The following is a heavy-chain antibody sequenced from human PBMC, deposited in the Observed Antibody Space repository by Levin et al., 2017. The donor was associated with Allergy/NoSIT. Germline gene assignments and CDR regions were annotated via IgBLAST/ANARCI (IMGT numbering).Heavy chain of an antibody. J-gene: IGHJ4*02. CDR3: ARGRGWLGPSLDY. V-gene: IGHV4-34*01. CDR1: GGSFSGYY. Sequence: SETLSLTCAVYGGSFSGYYWSWIRQPPGKGLEWIGEINHSGSTNYNPSLKSRVTISVDTSKNQFSLKLSSVTAADTAVYYCARGRGWLGPSLDYWGQGTLVTVSS. CDR2: INHSGST. D-gene: IGHD6-19*01.